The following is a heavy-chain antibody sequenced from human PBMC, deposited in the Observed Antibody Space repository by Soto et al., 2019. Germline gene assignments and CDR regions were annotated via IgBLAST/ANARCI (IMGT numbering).Heavy chain of an antibody. CDR2: ISSSSSYI. CDR3: ARAAVPNYDILTGSAYDY. V-gene: IGHV3-21*01. D-gene: IGHD3-9*01. J-gene: IGHJ4*02. Sequence: GGSLRLSCAASGFTFSSYSMNWVRQAPGKGLEWVSSISSSSSYIYYADSVKGRFTISRDNAKNSLYLQMNSLRAEDTAVYYCARAAVPNYDILTGSAYDYWGQGTLVTVSS. CDR1: GFTFSSYS.